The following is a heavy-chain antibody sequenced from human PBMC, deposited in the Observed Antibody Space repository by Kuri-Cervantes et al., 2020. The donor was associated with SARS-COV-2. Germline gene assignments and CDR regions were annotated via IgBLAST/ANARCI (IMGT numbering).Heavy chain of an antibody. CDR3: VVGFFSSRKWDY. D-gene: IGHD2-15*01. CDR1: GYSFSDHY. V-gene: IGHV1-46*01. CDR2: INPSGSGT. J-gene: IGHJ4*02. Sequence: ASVKVSCKAFGYSFSDHYMYWVRQAPGRGLEWMGIINPSGSGTRYPQRFQDRISMTRDTSTSTVYMGLSSLTSEDTAVYYCVVGFFSSRKWDYWGQGTLVTVSS.